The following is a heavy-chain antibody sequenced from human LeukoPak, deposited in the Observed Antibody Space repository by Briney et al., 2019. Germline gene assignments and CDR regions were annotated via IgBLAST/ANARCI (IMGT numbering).Heavy chain of an antibody. CDR1: GGSISSYY. Sequence: SETLSLTCTVSGGSISSYYWSWIRQPPGKGLEWIGYIYYSGSTNYNPSPKSRVTISVDTSKNQFSLKLSSVTAADTAVYYCARHPHYYDSSGYLGGAFDIWGQGTMVTVSS. CDR2: IYYSGST. CDR3: ARHPHYYDSSGYLGGAFDI. V-gene: IGHV4-59*08. J-gene: IGHJ3*02. D-gene: IGHD3-22*01.